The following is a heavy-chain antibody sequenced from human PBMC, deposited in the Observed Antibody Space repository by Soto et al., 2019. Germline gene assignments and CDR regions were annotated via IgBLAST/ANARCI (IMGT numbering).Heavy chain of an antibody. CDR1: GFTFSSYA. CDR2: VSIGGST. Sequence: DVQLLESGGGLVQPEWSLRLSCAASGFTFSSYAMGWVRQGPGKGLEWVAVVSIGGSTHYADSVRGRFTISRDNSKNTLSLQMNSLTAEDTAVYFCAKRRGAGGHFDYWGQGDLVTVSS. D-gene: IGHD2-15*01. V-gene: IGHV3-23*01. CDR3: AKRRGAGGHFDY. J-gene: IGHJ4*02.